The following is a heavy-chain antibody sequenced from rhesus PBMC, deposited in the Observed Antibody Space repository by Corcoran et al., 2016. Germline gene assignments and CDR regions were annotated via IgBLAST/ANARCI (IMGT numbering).Heavy chain of an antibody. CDR3: ARDDYGNSDY. CDR2: IYGSGSST. J-gene: IGHJ4*01. Sequence: QLQLQESGPGLVKPSETLSVTCAVSGDSISSSYWSWIRQAPGKGLEWIGYIYGSGSSTNYNPSLKSRVTLSVDTSQNQLSLKLSSGTPADTAVYYCARDDYGNSDYWGQGVLVTVSS. CDR1: GDSISSSY. D-gene: IGHD4-35*01. V-gene: IGHV4-169*02.